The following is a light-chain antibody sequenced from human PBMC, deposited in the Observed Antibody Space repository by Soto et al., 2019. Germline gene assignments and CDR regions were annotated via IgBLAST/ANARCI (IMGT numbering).Light chain of an antibody. J-gene: IGKJ5*01. V-gene: IGKV3-15*01. CDR1: QSVSSN. CDR2: GAS. Sequence: EIVMTQSPATLSVFPGERVTLSCRTSQSVSSNLAWYKQKSGQAPRLLIYGASTRATGIPARFSGSGSGTEFTLTISSLQSEDFAIYYCQQYNNWPPVTFGQGTRLE. CDR3: QQYNNWPPVT.